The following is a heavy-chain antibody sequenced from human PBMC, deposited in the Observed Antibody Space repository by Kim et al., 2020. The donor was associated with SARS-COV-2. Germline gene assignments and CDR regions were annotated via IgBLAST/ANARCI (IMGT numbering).Heavy chain of an antibody. CDR2: ISAYNGNT. J-gene: IGHJ6*02. D-gene: IGHD3-16*01. CDR1: GYTFTSYG. V-gene: IGHV1-18*01. CDR3: ARDRGFTGLNESPWLIRYYYAMDV. Sequence: ASVKVSCKASGYTFTSYGINWVRQAPGQGLEWMGWISAYNGNTNYAQKLQGRVTMTTDTSTSTAYMELRSLRSDDTAVYYCARDRGFTGLNESPWLIRYYYAMDVWGQGTTVTVSS.